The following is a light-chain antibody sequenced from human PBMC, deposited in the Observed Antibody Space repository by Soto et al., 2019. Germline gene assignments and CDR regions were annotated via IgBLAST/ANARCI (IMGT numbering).Light chain of an antibody. CDR1: QSVSTY. J-gene: IGKJ5*01. V-gene: IGKV1-39*01. CDR3: QQTYSITIT. CDR2: AAS. Sequence: DIQMTQYPSSLSESLGERVTITCGASQSVSTYLNWYQQKTGQAPKILIYAASTLQSGVPSRFSGTVSGTDFNLTIDGLQTEDFATYEGQQTYSITITFGQWTRLETK.